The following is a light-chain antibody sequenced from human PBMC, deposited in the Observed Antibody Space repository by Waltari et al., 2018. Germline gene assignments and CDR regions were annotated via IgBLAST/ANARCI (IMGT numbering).Light chain of an antibody. CDR2: EAS. Sequence: DIQMTQSPSSLSASVGDRVTITCRASQGITNDLGWYKPKQGKDPKRLIYEASSLQSCVPSRFSGSGFVTEFTLTISSLQPEDFATYYCLQHNAYPRTFGQGTKLEIK. CDR1: QGITND. V-gene: IGKV1-17*01. J-gene: IGKJ2*01. CDR3: LQHNAYPRT.